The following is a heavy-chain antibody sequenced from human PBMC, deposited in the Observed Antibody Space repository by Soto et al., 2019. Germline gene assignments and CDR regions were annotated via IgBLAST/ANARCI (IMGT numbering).Heavy chain of an antibody. V-gene: IGHV4-30-4*01. CDR1: GGSISSGVYY. Sequence: QVQLQESGPGLVKPSQTLSLTCTVSGGSISSGVYYWNWIRQPPGKGLEWIGYIYYSGSTYYNPSLKRRVTISVDTSKHQFSLKLSSVTAADTAVYYCARVGDDGALDIWGQGTMVTVSS. CDR3: ARVGDDGALDI. D-gene: IGHD2-21*01. CDR2: IYYSGST. J-gene: IGHJ3*02.